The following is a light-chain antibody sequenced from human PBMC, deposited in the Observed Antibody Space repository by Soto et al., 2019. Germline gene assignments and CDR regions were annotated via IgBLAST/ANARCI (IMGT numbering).Light chain of an antibody. Sequence: DIQLTQSPSFLSASVGDRVTITCRASQGIRNYLAWYQQTPGRAPKLLMYIASTLQTGVPSRFSGRHSWTEFTLTISSLQPVYGATYYCQQVNNYPLTFGQGTRLEIK. CDR3: QQVNNYPLT. V-gene: IGKV1-9*01. J-gene: IGKJ5*01. CDR1: QGIRNY. CDR2: IAS.